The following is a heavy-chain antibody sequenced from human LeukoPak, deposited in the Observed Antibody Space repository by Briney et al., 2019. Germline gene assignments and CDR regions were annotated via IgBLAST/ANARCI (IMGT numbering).Heavy chain of an antibody. D-gene: IGHD3-22*01. J-gene: IGHJ4*02. V-gene: IGHV3-66*01. CDR3: ARDRYYDSSGYYYIKRHFDY. CDR1: GFTVSSNY. Sequence: GGSLRLSCAASGFTVSSNYMSWVRQAPGKGLEWVSVIYRGDSTYYADSVKGRFTISRDNAKNSLYLQMNSLRAEDTAVYYCARDRYYDSSGYYYIKRHFDYWGQGTLVTVSS. CDR2: IYRGDST.